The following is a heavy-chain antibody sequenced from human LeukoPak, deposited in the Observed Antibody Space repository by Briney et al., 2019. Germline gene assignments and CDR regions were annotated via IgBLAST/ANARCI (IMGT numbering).Heavy chain of an antibody. CDR3: ARDDPRAAPGP. J-gene: IGHJ5*02. D-gene: IGHD6-13*01. CDR1: GGSISSYY. Sequence: SETLSLTCTVSGGSISSYYWSWIRQPPGKGLEWIGYIYYSGSTNYNPSLKSRVTISVDTSKNQFSLKLSSVTAADTAVYYCARDDPRAAPGPWGQGTLVTVSS. CDR2: IYYSGST. V-gene: IGHV4-59*01.